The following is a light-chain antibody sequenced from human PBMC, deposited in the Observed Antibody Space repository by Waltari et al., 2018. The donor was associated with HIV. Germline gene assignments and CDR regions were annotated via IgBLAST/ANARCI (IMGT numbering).Light chain of an antibody. CDR2: DAS. Sequence: DLRVTQSTSSLSASVGDRVTITCQASQDIINHLNWYQQKPGKAPELLIFDASHLEPGVTSRFSGSGSGTHFTLTISSLHPEDFATYFCQQYETLPLTFGGGTRVDIK. CDR3: QQYETLPLT. V-gene: IGKV1-33*01. CDR1: QDIINH. J-gene: IGKJ4*01.